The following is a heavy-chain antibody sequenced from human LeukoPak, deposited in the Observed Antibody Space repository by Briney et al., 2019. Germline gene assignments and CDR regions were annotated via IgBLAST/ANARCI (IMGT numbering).Heavy chain of an antibody. V-gene: IGHV1-8*01. CDR1: VYTFTIYD. CDR2: MNPNRCNT. CDR3: ARGPGGYGLYYFDY. J-gene: IGHJ4*02. D-gene: IGHD5-12*01. Sequence: GASVNVSFKASVYTFTIYDSNWVRQATGQGLEWMGCMNPNRCNTGYAQKFKGRVTVTRNTSISTVYMEMSSLRSEDTAVYYCARGPGGYGLYYFDYWGQGTLVTVSS.